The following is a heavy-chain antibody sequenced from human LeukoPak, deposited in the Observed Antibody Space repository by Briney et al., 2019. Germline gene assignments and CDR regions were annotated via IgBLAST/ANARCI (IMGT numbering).Heavy chain of an antibody. CDR3: ARVNRSTQYYDFWSAKYYFDC. CDR2: IYYSGST. CDR1: GGSISSGDYY. Sequence: SQTLSLTCTVSGGSISSGDYYWSWIRQPPGKGLEWIGYIYYSGSTYYNPSLKSRVTISVDTSKNQFSLKLSSVTAADTAVYYCARVNRSTQYYDFWSAKYYFDCWGQGTLVTASS. J-gene: IGHJ4*02. D-gene: IGHD3-3*01. V-gene: IGHV4-30-4*01.